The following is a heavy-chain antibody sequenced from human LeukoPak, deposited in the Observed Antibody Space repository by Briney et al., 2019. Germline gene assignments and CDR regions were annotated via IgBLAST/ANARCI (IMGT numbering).Heavy chain of an antibody. CDR3: ARRVTGLRPEHDGFDI. D-gene: IGHD2-21*02. CDR2: LFPRDSDT. J-gene: IGHJ3*02. V-gene: IGHV5-51*01. Sequence: GEALKISCRGSGYSLSNYWIGWVRPVPGKGLEWMAMLFPRDSDTRYSPSFQGQVTVSVDKSITTAYLQWSSLKASDTAIYYCARRVTGLRPEHDGFDIWGQGTVVTVSS. CDR1: GYSLSNYW.